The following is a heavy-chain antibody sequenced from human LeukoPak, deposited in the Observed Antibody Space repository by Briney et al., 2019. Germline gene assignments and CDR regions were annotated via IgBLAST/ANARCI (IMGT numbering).Heavy chain of an antibody. CDR2: MNPNSGNT. CDR3: ARARGILTGYYFPSGY. V-gene: IGHV1-8*01. CDR1: GYTFTSYD. D-gene: IGHD3-9*01. Sequence: ASVKVSCKASGYTFTSYDINWVRQATGQGLEWMGWMNPNSGNTGYAQKFQGRVTMTRNTSISTAYMELGSLRSEDTAVYYCARARGILTGYYFPSGYWGQGTLVTVSS. J-gene: IGHJ4*02.